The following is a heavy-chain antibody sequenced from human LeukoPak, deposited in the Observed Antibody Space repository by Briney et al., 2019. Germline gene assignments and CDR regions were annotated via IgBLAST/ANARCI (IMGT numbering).Heavy chain of an antibody. CDR1: VDSISSGYY. CDR2: IYHSGST. J-gene: IGHJ4*02. D-gene: IGHD3-3*01. Sequence: SETLSLTCTVSVDSISSGYYWGWIRQPPGKGLDWIGSIYHSGSTYYNPSLKSRVTISVDTSKNQISLKLSSVTAADTAVYYCARSPLYDFWSGYYDYWGQGTLVTVSS. CDR3: ARSPLYDFWSGYYDY. V-gene: IGHV4-38-2*02.